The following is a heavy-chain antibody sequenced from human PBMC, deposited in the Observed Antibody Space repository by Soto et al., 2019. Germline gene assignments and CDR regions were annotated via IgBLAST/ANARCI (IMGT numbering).Heavy chain of an antibody. Sequence: LSLPCTVCGGSVSSGSYYWSWIRQPPGKGLEWIGYIYYSGSTNYNPSLKSRVNISVDTSKHRFSLKHSSVTAADTAVYYCARSRWFYYDSSSYPPLLPYFALWGRGTLVTVSS. J-gene: IGHJ2*01. CDR1: GGSVSSGSYY. CDR2: IYYSGST. V-gene: IGHV4-61*01. CDR3: ARSRWFYYDSSSYPPLLPYFAL. D-gene: IGHD3-22*01.